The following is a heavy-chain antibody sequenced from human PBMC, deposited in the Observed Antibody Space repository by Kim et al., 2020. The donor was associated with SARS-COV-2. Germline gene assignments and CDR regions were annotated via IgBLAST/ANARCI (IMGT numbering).Heavy chain of an antibody. D-gene: IGHD2-8*01. Sequence: SETLSLTCTVSGGSISSYYWSWIRQPPGKGLEWIGYIYYSGSTNYNPSLKSRVTISVDTSKNQFSLKLSSVTAADTAVYYCARSPYMVWLLRGGPGAFDIWGQGTMVTVSS. V-gene: IGHV4-59*01. CDR2: IYYSGST. CDR1: GGSISSYY. CDR3: ARSPYMVWLLRGGPGAFDI. J-gene: IGHJ3*02.